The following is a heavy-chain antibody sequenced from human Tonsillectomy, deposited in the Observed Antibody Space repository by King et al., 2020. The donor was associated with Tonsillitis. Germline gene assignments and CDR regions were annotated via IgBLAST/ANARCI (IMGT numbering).Heavy chain of an antibody. J-gene: IGHJ4*02. V-gene: IGHV3-30*01. Sequence: VQLVESGGGVVQPGRSLRLSCAASGFTFSSYAMQLVRQAPGKGLECVAVISYYGRNKYYADSVKGQFTISRDNSKNTLFLQMNSLTTEDTAVYYCARGGVCSGGSCYLNYFDYWGQGTLVTVSS. CDR2: ISYYGRNK. CDR3: ARGGVCSGGSCYLNYFDY. D-gene: IGHD2-15*01. CDR1: GFTFSSYA.